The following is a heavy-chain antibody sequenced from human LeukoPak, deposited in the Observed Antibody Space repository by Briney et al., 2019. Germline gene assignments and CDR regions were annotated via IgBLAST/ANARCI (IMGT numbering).Heavy chain of an antibody. J-gene: IGHJ4*02. CDR3: ARDRIAVAGLDY. CDR1: GGSISSSSYY. Sequence: SETLSLTCTVSGGSISSSSYYWGWIRQPPGTGLEWIGSIYYSGSTYYNPSLKSRVTISVDTSKNQFSLKLSSVTAADTAVYYCARDRIAVAGLDYWGQGTLVTVSS. V-gene: IGHV4-39*07. D-gene: IGHD6-19*01. CDR2: IYYSGST.